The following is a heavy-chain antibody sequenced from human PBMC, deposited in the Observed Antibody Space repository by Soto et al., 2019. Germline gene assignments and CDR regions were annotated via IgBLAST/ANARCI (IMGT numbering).Heavy chain of an antibody. V-gene: IGHV1-3*01. CDR2: INAGNSDT. D-gene: IGHD6-13*01. CDR1: GYTFTSNA. Sequence: ASVKVSCKASGYTFTSNAMHWVRKAHGQRLEWMGWINAGNSDTTYSQKFQGRVTITSDTSTSTVYMELRSLRSDDTAVFYCARELRITTAGPRPYDYWGQGTLVTVAS. CDR3: ARELRITTAGPRPYDY. J-gene: IGHJ4*02.